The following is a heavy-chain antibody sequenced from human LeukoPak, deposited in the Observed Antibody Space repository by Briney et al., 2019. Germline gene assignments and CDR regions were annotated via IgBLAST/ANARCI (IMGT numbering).Heavy chain of an antibody. CDR1: GYTFTGYY. Sequence: ASVKVSCKTSGYTFTGYYMHWVRQAPGQGLEWMGWINPNSGGTNHAQKFQGRVTMTRDTSISTAYMELSRLRSDDTAVYYCAREAVAELGFDPWGQGTLVTVSS. V-gene: IGHV1-2*02. CDR3: AREAVAELGFDP. CDR2: INPNSGGT. J-gene: IGHJ5*02. D-gene: IGHD6-19*01.